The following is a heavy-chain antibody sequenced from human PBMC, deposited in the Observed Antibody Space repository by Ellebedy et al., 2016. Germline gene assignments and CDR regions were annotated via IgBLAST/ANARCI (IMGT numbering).Heavy chain of an antibody. V-gene: IGHV1-2*02. CDR3: ARDPTPQVYYFDY. J-gene: IGHJ4*02. CDR2: INPNSGGT. CDR1: GYTFTGNY. Sequence: ASVKVSXXASGYTFTGNYMHWVRQAPGQGLEWMGWINPNSGGTNYAQKFQGRVTMTRDTSISTAYMELSRLRSDDTAVYYCARDPTPQVYYFDYWGQGTLVTVSS.